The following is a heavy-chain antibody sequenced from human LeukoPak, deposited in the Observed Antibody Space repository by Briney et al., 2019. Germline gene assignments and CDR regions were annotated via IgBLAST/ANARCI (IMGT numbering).Heavy chain of an antibody. V-gene: IGHV4-34*01. CDR2: INHSGST. D-gene: IGHD3-22*01. J-gene: IGHJ4*02. Sequence: SETLSLTCAVYGGSFSGYYWSWIRQPPGKGLEWIGEINHSGSTNYNPSLKSRVTISVDTSKNQFSLKLSSVTAADTAVDYCARDGGSSGYYTHFDYWGQGTLVTVSS. CDR1: GGSFSGYY. CDR3: ARDGGSSGYYTHFDY.